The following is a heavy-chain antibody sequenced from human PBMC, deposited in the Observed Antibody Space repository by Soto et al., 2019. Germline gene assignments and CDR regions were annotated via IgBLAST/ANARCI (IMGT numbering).Heavy chain of an antibody. J-gene: IGHJ4*02. V-gene: IGHV1-18*04. CDR2: TSAYNGNT. CDR3: ARGPPSSSWDY. CDR1: GYTFTSYG. D-gene: IGHD6-13*01. Sequence: ASVKVSCKASGYTFTSYGISWVRQAPGQGLEWMGWTSAYNGNTNYAQKLQGRVSMTTDTSTSTAYMELRSLKSGDTAVYYCARGPPSSSWDYWGQGTLVTVSS.